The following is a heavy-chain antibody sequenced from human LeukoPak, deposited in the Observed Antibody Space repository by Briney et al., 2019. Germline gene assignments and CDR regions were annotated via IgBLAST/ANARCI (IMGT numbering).Heavy chain of an antibody. J-gene: IGHJ6*04. CDR1: GGSVNSNTYY. CDR3: ARMLRFGEVTGYYYGMDV. CDR2: IYYSGHV. D-gene: IGHD3-10*01. Sequence: SETLSLTCTVSGGSVNSNTYYWTWIRQPPGKGLEWIGHIYYSGHVDYNPSLKSRLTMSLDTSKNQFSLKLDSVSAADTAVYYCARMLRFGEVTGYYYGMDVWGRGTTVIVSS. V-gene: IGHV4-61*01.